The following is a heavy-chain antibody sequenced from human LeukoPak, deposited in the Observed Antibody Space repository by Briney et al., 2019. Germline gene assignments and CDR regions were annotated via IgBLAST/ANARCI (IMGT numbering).Heavy chain of an antibody. Sequence: PGGSLRLSCAASGFTFTSYGMHWVRQAPGKGLEWVAVIWYDGSSEYYADSVKGRFTISRDNSINTLYLQMNSLGVGDTAVYYCARYSSTSNYYYGVDVWGQGTTVTVSS. CDR1: GFTFTSYG. D-gene: IGHD6-19*01. V-gene: IGHV3-33*01. CDR3: ARYSSTSNYYYGVDV. CDR2: IWYDGSSE. J-gene: IGHJ6*02.